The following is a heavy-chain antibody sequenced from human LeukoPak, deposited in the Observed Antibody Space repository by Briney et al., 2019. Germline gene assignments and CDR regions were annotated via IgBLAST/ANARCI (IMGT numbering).Heavy chain of an antibody. V-gene: IGHV3-30-3*01. CDR2: ISYDGSNK. CDR1: GFTFSSYA. D-gene: IGHD6-19*01. J-gene: IGHJ4*01. Sequence: PGGSLRLSCAASGFTFSSYAVHWVRQAPGKGLEWVAVISYDGSNKYYADSVKGRFTISRDNSKNTLYLQMNSLRAEDTAVYYCAREPYSSGWYGVFDYWGQEPWSPSPQ. CDR3: AREPYSSGWYGVFDY.